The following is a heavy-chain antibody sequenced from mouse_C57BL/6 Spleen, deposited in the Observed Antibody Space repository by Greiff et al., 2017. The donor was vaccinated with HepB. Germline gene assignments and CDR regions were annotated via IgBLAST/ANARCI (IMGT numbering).Heavy chain of an antibody. CDR2: IHPNSGST. CDR3: ARSSITTAYYFDY. D-gene: IGHD1-1*01. Sequence: VQLQQPGAELVKPGASVKLSCKASGYTFTSYWMHWVKQRPGQGLEWIGMIHPNSGSTNYNEKFKSKATLTVDKSSSTAYMQLSSLTSEDSAVYYCARSSITTAYYFDYWGQGTTLTVSS. CDR1: GYTFTSYW. V-gene: IGHV1-64*01. J-gene: IGHJ2*01.